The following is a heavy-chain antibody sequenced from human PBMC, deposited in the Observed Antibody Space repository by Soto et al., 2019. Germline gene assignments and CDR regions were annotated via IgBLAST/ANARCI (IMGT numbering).Heavy chain of an antibody. CDR3: ARDRGDYYDSSGYLDAFDI. J-gene: IGHJ3*02. V-gene: IGHV3-33*01. D-gene: IGHD3-22*01. Sequence: GGSLRLSCAASGFTFSSYGMHWVRQAPGKGLEWVAVIWYDGSNKYYADSVKGRFTIARDNSKNTLYLQMNSLRAEDTAVNYCARDRGDYYDSSGYLDAFDIWGQGTMVTVSS. CDR1: GFTFSSYG. CDR2: IWYDGSNK.